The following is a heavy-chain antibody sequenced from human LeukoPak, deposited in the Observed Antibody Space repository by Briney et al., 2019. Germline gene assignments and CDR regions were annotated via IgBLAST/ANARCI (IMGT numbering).Heavy chain of an antibody. CDR2: ISSSGSTI. D-gene: IGHD2-21*02. CDR1: GYTFSSYE. CDR3: PRECSYSPGDCW. V-gene: IGHV3-48*03. Sequence: PGGSLRLSCAASGYTFSSYEMNWVRQAPGKGLEWVSYISSSGSTIYYADSVKGRFTISRDNAKNSLYLQMNSLRAEDTAVYYCPRECSYSPGDCWWGQGTLVTVSS. J-gene: IGHJ4*02.